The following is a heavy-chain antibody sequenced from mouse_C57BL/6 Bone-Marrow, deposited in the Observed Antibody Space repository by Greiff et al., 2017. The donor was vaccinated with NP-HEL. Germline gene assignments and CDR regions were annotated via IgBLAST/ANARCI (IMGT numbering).Heavy chain of an antibody. D-gene: IGHD1-1*01. CDR2: IRSKSSNYAT. Sequence: EVKLVESGGGLVQPKGSLKLSCAASGFTFNTYAMHWVRQAPGKGLEWVARIRSKSSNYATYYADSVKDRFTISRDDSQSMLYLQMNNLKTEDTAMYYCVRGPYYGSIYYYAMDYWGQGTSVTVSS. CDR3: VRGPYYGSIYYYAMDY. V-gene: IGHV10-3*01. CDR1: GFTFNTYA. J-gene: IGHJ4*01.